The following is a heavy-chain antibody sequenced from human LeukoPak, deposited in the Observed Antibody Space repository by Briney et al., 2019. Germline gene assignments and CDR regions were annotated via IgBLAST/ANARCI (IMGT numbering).Heavy chain of an antibody. Sequence: SVKVSCKASGYTFTSYYTHWVRQAPGQGLEWMGGIIPIFGTANYAQKFQGRVTITADESTSTAYMELSSLRSEDTAVYYCARGGRYCSSTSCYTIDYWGQGTLVTVSS. CDR2: IIPIFGTA. CDR3: ARGGRYCSSTSCYTIDY. D-gene: IGHD2-2*02. CDR1: GYTFTSYY. V-gene: IGHV1-69*13. J-gene: IGHJ4*02.